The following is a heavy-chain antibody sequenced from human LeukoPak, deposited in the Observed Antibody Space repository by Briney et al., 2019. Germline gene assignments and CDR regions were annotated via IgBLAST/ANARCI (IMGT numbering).Heavy chain of an antibody. CDR1: GFSFSTYA. J-gene: IGHJ6*02. Sequence: GGSLRLSCAASGFSFSTYAMSWVRQAPGKGLEWVSGVNGNGGSTSYADSVKGRFTISRDNAKTSLFLQMNSLRVEDTAVYYCARVGHYYESSGYLRYYFGLDVWGPGTTVTVSS. CDR2: VNGNGGST. CDR3: ARVGHYYESSGYLRYYFGLDV. V-gene: IGHV3-23*01. D-gene: IGHD3-22*01.